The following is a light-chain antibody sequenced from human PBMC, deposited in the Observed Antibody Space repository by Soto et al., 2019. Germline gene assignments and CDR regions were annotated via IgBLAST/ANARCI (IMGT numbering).Light chain of an antibody. V-gene: IGKV3-11*01. Sequence: EIVLTQSPATMSLSPGERVTLACRASQSFSSYLACYQQKPGQAPRLLIYVASMSATGIPARFSGRVSGTDFTLTISSLVTENFAVYYCQQRSNSPPLSTFGQGTRLEIK. CDR1: QSFSSY. J-gene: IGKJ5*01. CDR2: VAS. CDR3: QQRSNSPPLST.